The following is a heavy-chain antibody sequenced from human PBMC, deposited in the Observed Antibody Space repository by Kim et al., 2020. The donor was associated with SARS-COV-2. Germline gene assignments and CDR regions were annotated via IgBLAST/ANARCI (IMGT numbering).Heavy chain of an antibody. V-gene: IGHV4-34*01. CDR3: AREKSYSNQAGWFDP. D-gene: IGHD4-4*01. Sequence: SETLSLTCAVYGGSFSGYYWSWIRQPPGKGLEWIGEINHSGSTNYNPSLKSRVTISVDTSKNQFSLKLSSVTAADTAVYYCAREKSYSNQAGWFDPWGQGTLVTVSS. CDR1: GGSFSGYY. CDR2: INHSGST. J-gene: IGHJ5*02.